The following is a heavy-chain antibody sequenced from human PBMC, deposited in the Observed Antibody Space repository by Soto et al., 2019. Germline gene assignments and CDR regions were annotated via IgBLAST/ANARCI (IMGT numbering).Heavy chain of an antibody. CDR1: GFTFSSYG. V-gene: IGHV3-30*18. Sequence: HPGGSLRLSCAASGFTFSSYGMHWVRQAPGKGLEWVAVISYDGSNKYYADSVKGRFTISRDNSKNTLYLQMNSLRAEDTAVYYCAKDPIHRGSNYYDSSGFDYWGQGTLVTVSS. CDR2: ISYDGSNK. D-gene: IGHD3-22*01. J-gene: IGHJ4*02. CDR3: AKDPIHRGSNYYDSSGFDY.